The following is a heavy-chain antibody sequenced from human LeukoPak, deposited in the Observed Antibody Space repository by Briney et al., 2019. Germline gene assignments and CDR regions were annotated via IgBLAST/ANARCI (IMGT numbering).Heavy chain of an antibody. Sequence: SETLSLTCTVSGGSISSYYWRWIRQPPGKGLEWIGHIYYSGSTNYNPSLKSRVTISVDTSKNQFSLKLSSVTAADTAVYYCARRGLFGAAAIRNAFDIWGQGTMVTVSS. D-gene: IGHD6-13*01. CDR2: IYYSGST. J-gene: IGHJ3*02. V-gene: IGHV4-59*08. CDR1: GGSISSYY. CDR3: ARRGLFGAAAIRNAFDI.